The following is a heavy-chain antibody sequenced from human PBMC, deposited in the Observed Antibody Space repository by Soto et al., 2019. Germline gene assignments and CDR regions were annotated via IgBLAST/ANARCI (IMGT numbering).Heavy chain of an antibody. V-gene: IGHV4-59*08. CDR2: IYYSGST. CDR3: ARASSSFRTFDP. Sequence: SETLSLTCTVSGGSIDSYFWTWIRQPPGKGLEWIASIYYSGSTDYNPSLKSRVTLSVDTSKNQFSLKLSSVTAADTAVYYCARASSSFRTFDPWGQGTLVTVSS. J-gene: IGHJ5*02. D-gene: IGHD6-13*01. CDR1: GGSIDSYF.